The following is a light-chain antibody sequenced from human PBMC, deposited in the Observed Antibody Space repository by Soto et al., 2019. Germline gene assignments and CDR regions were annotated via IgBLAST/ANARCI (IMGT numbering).Light chain of an antibody. CDR1: QSIRRY. Sequence: DIQMTQFPSLSASVGDRVTITCRASQSIRRYLNWYQQKPGKAPKVLISAASSLQSGVPSRFSGSGSGTDFTLTISSLQPEDFATYYCQQSYSTPWTFGQGTKVEI. CDR2: AAS. J-gene: IGKJ1*01. V-gene: IGKV1-39*01. CDR3: QQSYSTPWT.